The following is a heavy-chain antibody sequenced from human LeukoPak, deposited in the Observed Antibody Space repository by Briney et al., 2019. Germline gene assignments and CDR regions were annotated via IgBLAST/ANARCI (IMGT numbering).Heavy chain of an antibody. CDR3: ARGWELRLSYYFDY. Sequence: PGRSLRLSCAASGFTFSSYGMHWVRQAPGKGLEWVAVIWYDGSNKYYADSVKGRFTISRDNSKNTLYLQMNSLRAEDTAVYYCARGWELRLSYYFDYWGQGTLVTVSS. V-gene: IGHV3-30*19. D-gene: IGHD1-26*01. CDR1: GFTFSSYG. J-gene: IGHJ4*02. CDR2: IWYDGSNK.